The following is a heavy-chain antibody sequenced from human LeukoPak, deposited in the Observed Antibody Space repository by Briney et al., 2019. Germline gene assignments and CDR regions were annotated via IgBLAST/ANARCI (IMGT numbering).Heavy chain of an antibody. CDR2: INHSGST. D-gene: IGHD2-2*01. CDR1: GGSFSGYY. V-gene: IGHV4-34*01. J-gene: IGHJ4*02. CDR3: ARGRGSTSR. Sequence: TSETLSLTCAVYGGSFSGYYWSWIRQPPGKGLEWIGEINHSGSTNYNPSLKSRVTISVDTSKNQFSLKLSSVTAADTAVYYCARGRGSTSRWGQGTLVTVSS.